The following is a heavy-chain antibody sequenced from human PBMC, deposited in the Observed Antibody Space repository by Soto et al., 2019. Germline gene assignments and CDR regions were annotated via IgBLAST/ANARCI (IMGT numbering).Heavy chain of an antibody. J-gene: IGHJ4*02. V-gene: IGHV1-69*12. CDR3: ARDRTGDDRTGDY. CDR2: TIPIFGTA. CDR1: GGTFISYA. Sequence: QVQLVQSGAEVKKPGSSVKVSCKASGGTFISYAISWVRQAPGQRPESMGGTIPIFGTANYAQKFQGRVTITAAESTSTAYMERRSLRSEDTAVYYCARDRTGDDRTGDYWGQGTLVTVSS. D-gene: IGHD7-27*01.